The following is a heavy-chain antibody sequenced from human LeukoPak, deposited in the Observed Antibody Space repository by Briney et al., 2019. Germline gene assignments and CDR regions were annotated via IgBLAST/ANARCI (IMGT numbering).Heavy chain of an antibody. CDR3: ARSSGRMTSPLGGY. J-gene: IGHJ4*02. D-gene: IGHD6-19*01. Sequence: GSLRLSCATSGFTLSDYYMNWVRQAPGKGLEWVAVISYDGSNKYYADSVKGRFTISRDNSKNTRYLQMNSLRAEDTAVYYCARSSGRMTSPLGGYWGQGTLVTVSS. CDR1: GFTLSDYY. CDR2: ISYDGSNK. V-gene: IGHV3-30-3*01.